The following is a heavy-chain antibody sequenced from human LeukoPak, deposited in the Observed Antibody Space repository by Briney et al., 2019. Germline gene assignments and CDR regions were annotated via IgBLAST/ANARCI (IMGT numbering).Heavy chain of an antibody. J-gene: IGHJ4*02. CDR1: GYTFTSYS. Sequence: ASVTVSCRASGYTFTSYSMHWVRQAPGQGLEWVGIINPSGGSTSYAQKFQGRVTMTRDTSTSTVYMELSSLRSEDTAVYYCARGAYYYDSSGYYPLHFDYWGQGTLVTVSS. CDR3: ARGAYYYDSSGYYPLHFDY. D-gene: IGHD3-22*01. V-gene: IGHV1-46*01. CDR2: INPSGGST.